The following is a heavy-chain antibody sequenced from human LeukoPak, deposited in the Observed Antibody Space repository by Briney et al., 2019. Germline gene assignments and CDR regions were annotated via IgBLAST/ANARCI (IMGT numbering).Heavy chain of an antibody. CDR1: GFSFSAYA. V-gene: IGHV3-23*01. CDR3: AKDAVAVAGPFDY. CDR2: ISDSGSDT. Sequence: GGSLRLSCVASGFSFSAYAMSWVRQAPGTGLQWVSSISDSGSDTYYTDSVKGRFTISRDNAKNSLYLQMNSLRAEDTALYYCAKDAVAVAGPFDYWGQGTLVTVSS. J-gene: IGHJ4*02. D-gene: IGHD6-19*01.